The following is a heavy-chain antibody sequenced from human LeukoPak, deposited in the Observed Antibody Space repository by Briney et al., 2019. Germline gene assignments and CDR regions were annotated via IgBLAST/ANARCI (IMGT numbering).Heavy chain of an antibody. CDR2: IIPIFGTA. D-gene: IGHD3-22*01. CDR1: GGTFNSYA. V-gene: IGHV1-69*05. J-gene: IGHJ4*02. CDR3: ARVSDSSGYHLGY. Sequence: SVKVSCKASGGTFNSYAISWVRQAPGQGLEWMGGIIPIFGTANYAQKFQGRVTITTDESTSTAYMELSSLRSEDTAVYYCARVSDSSGYHLGYWGQGTLATVSS.